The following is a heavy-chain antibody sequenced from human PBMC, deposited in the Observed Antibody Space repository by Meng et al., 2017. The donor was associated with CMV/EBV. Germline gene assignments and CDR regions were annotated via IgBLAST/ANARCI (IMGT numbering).Heavy chain of an antibody. J-gene: IGHJ4*01. D-gene: IGHD5-12*01. V-gene: IGHV3-15*01. CDR1: GFTFSDAW. Sequence: GGPLRLSCAASGFTFSDAWMSWVRQAPGKGLEWLGRIKSKTDGGTTGYAAPVKGRFTISRDDSKNTLYLEMNSLKTEDTAVYYCTTYTFRYSGQGTDYWGHGTLVTVSS. CDR3: TTYTFRYSGQGTDY. CDR2: IKSKTDGGTT.